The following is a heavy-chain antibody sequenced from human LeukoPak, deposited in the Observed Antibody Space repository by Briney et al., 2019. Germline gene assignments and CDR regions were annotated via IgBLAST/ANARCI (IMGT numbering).Heavy chain of an antibody. V-gene: IGHV4-59*12. CDR3: ARDDKAGDSSGLSH. J-gene: IGHJ4*02. D-gene: IGHD3-22*01. CDR2: IYYSGST. CDR1: GGSISSYY. Sequence: SETLSLTCTVSGGSISSYYWSWVRQPPGKGLEWIGYIYYSGSTNYNPSLKSRVTISVDTSKNQFSLKLSSVTAADTAVYYCARDDKAGDSSGLSHWGQGTLVTVSS.